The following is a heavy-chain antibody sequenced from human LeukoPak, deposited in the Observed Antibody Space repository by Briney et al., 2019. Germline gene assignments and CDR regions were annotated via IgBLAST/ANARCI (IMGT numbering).Heavy chain of an antibody. Sequence: SETLSLTCTVSGGSISYFYWSWIRQPAGKGLEWIGRIYTSGSTNYNPSLNSRVTMSVDTSKNQFSLKLSSVTAADTAVYYCASYDYGQTYYFDYWGQGTLVTVSS. D-gene: IGHD4-17*01. CDR3: ASYDYGQTYYFDY. CDR1: GGSISYFY. V-gene: IGHV4-4*07. CDR2: IYTSGST. J-gene: IGHJ4*02.